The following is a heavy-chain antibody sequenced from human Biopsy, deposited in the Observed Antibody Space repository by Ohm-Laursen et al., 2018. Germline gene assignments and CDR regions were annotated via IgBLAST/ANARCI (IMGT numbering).Heavy chain of an antibody. Sequence: SSVKVSCKASGYSFTSYYMHWVRQAPGQELEWMGMINPSGSTTSYPQIFQGRVTMTRDTSKSTVYMELSSLRSADTAAYFCARNTGWYGDLYYFDYWGQGTLVTVSP. D-gene: IGHD6-19*01. V-gene: IGHV1-46*01. J-gene: IGHJ4*02. CDR3: ARNTGWYGDLYYFDY. CDR2: INPSGSTT. CDR1: GYSFTSYY.